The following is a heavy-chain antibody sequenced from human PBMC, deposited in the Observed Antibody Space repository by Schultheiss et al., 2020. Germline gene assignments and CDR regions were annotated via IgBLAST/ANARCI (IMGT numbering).Heavy chain of an antibody. CDR2: INHSGST. J-gene: IGHJ4*02. V-gene: IGHV4-38-2*01. CDR1: GYSISSGYY. Sequence: SQTLSLTCAVSGYSISSGYYWGWIRQPPGKGLEWIGEINHSGSTNYNPSLKSRVTVSVDTCKHLVSLKLSSVTAADTAVYYCARVRSSSVFDYWGQGTLVTVSS. CDR3: ARVRSSSVFDY. D-gene: IGHD6-13*01.